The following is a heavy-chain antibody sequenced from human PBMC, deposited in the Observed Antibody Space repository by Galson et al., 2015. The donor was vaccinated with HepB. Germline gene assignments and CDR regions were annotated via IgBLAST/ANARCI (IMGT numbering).Heavy chain of an antibody. CDR2: INPSGGST. J-gene: IGHJ5*02. CDR3: ARVPPGDIVVVVAATVLKVGEGWFDP. CDR1: GYTFTSYY. V-gene: IGHV1-46*01. D-gene: IGHD2-15*01. Sequence: SVKVSCKASGYTFTSYYMHWVRQAPGQGLEWMGIINPSGGSTSYAQKFQGRVTMTTDTSTSTAYMELRSLRSDDTAVYYCARVPPGDIVVVVAATVLKVGEGWFDPWGQGTLVTVSS.